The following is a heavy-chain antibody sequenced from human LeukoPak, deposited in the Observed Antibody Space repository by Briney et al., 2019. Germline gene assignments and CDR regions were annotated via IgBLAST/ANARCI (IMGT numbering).Heavy chain of an antibody. CDR3: ARDHLLYCSSTSCRAPLTDYYYMDV. D-gene: IGHD2-2*01. J-gene: IGHJ6*03. CDR1: GFTFSSYA. Sequence: GGSLRLSCAASGFTFSSYAMHWVRQAPGKGLEWVAVISYDGSNKYYADSVKGRFTISRDNSKNTLYLQMNSLRAEDTAVYYCARDHLLYCSSTSCRAPLTDYYYMDVWGKGTTVTVSS. CDR2: ISYDGSNK. V-gene: IGHV3-30-3*01.